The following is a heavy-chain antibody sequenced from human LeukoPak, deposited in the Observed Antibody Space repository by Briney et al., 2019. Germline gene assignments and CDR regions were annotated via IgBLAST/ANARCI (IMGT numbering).Heavy chain of an antibody. CDR3: ARGWSYGDYFDC. D-gene: IGHD3-10*01. Sequence: GGSLRLSCAASGFTVSSNYMSWVRQAPGKGLEWVSVFYSVGSTYYADSVKGRFTISRDNSKNTLYLQMNSLRAEDTAVYYCARGWSYGDYFDCGGQGTVVTVSS. J-gene: IGHJ4*02. CDR1: GFTVSSNY. CDR2: FYSVGST. V-gene: IGHV3-53*01.